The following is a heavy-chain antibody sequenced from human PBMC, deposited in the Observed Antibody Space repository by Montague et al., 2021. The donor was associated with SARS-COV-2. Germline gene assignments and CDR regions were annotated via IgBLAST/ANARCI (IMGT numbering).Heavy chain of an antibody. V-gene: IGHV4-39*01. D-gene: IGHD6-25*01. CDR1: GGSISSGSYY. CDR2: IHSSGAT. CDR3: ARRLGGSGWLDY. J-gene: IGHJ4*02. Sequence: SETLSLTCTVAGGSISSGSYYWGWFRQPPGKGLEWIGNIHSSGATYYKSRVTISVDTSKNQFSLKMTSVTAADTAVYYCARRLGGSGWLDYWGQGTLVTVPS.